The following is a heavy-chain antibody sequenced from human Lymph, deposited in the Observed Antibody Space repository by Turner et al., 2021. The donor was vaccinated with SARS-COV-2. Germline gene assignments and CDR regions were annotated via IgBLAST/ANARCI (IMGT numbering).Heavy chain of an antibody. Sequence: QVQLVESGGGVVKPGRSLRLSCAASGFTVSSYGMHWVRQAPGKGLEWVAVIWYDGSNKYYADSVKGRFTISRDNSKNTLYLQMNRLRAEDTAVYYCARVKGYNGYDLRYYYGMDVWGQGTTVTVSS. CDR1: GFTVSSYG. J-gene: IGHJ6*02. CDR2: IWYDGSNK. D-gene: IGHD5-12*01. CDR3: ARVKGYNGYDLRYYYGMDV. V-gene: IGHV3-33*01.